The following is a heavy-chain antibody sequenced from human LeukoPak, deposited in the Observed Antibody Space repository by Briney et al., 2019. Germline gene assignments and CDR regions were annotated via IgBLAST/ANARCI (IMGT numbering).Heavy chain of an antibody. CDR3: AREARWQLAILGGGGFDY. V-gene: IGHV1-8*01. J-gene: IGHJ4*02. Sequence: GASVKVSCKASGYTFTSYDINWVRQATGQGLEWVGWMNPNSGNTGYAQKFQGRVTMTRNTSISTAYMELSSLRSEDTAVYYCAREARWQLAILGGGGFDYWGQGTLVTVSS. CDR1: GYTFTSYD. D-gene: IGHD2-15*01. CDR2: MNPNSGNT.